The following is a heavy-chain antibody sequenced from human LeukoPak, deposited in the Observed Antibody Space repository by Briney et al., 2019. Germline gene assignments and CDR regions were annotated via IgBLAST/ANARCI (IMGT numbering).Heavy chain of an antibody. CDR3: ARDGEDGSGSYQLGY. Sequence: SVKVSCKASGYTFTGYYMHWVRQAPGQGLEWMGRINPNSGGTNYAQKFQGRVTMTRDTSISTAYMELSRLRSDDTAVYYCARDGEDGSGSYQLGYWGQGTLVTVSS. V-gene: IGHV1-2*06. J-gene: IGHJ4*02. CDR1: GYTFTGYY. D-gene: IGHD1-26*01. CDR2: INPNSGGT.